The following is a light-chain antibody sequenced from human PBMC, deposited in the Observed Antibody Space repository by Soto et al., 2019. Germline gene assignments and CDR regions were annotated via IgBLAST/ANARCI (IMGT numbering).Light chain of an antibody. CDR3: QQYNSYPIT. CDR1: QSVGSNY. J-gene: IGKJ5*01. CDR2: GAS. V-gene: IGKV3-20*01. Sequence: EIVLTQFPGTLSLSPGESATLSCRASQSVGSNYLAWYQQRPGQPPNLLIFGASSLQGGVPSRFSGSGSGTEFTLTISSLQPDDFATYYCQQYNSYPITFGQGTRLEIK.